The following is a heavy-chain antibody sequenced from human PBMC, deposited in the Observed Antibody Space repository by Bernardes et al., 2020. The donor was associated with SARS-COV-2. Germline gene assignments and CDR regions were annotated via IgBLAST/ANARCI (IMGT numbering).Heavy chain of an antibody. D-gene: IGHD4-4*01. J-gene: IGHJ5*02. CDR2: INPNSGGT. CDR3: AATTVTTGNWFDP. CDR1: GYTFTGYY. V-gene: IGHV1-2*06. Sequence: ASVKVSCKASGYTFTGYYMHWVRQAPGQGLEWMGRINPNSGGTNYAQKFQGRVTMTRDTSISTAYMELSRLRSDDTAVYYCAATTVTTGNWFDPWGQGTLVTVSS.